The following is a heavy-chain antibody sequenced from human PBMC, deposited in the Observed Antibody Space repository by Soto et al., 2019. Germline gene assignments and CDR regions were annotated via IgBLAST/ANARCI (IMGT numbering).Heavy chain of an antibody. Sequence: EVQLLESGGGLVQPGGSLSLSCAASGFTFSSYAMSWVRQAPGKGLEWVSGISSSGGSTYQADSAKGRFTISRDNSKNTLFLQMNSLRAEDTAVYYCTRDQARGYNYGPDYWGQGTLVTVSS. CDR3: TRDQARGYNYGPDY. D-gene: IGHD5-18*01. V-gene: IGHV3-23*01. CDR1: GFTFSSYA. J-gene: IGHJ4*02. CDR2: ISSSGGST.